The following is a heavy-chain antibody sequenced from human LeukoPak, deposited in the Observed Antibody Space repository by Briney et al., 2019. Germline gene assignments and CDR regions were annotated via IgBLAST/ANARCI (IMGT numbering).Heavy chain of an antibody. CDR1: GGTFSSYA. CDR2: IIPILGIA. D-gene: IGHD6-13*01. Sequence: SVKVSCKASGGTFSSYAISWVRQAPGQGLEWMGRIIPILGIANYAQKFQGRVTITADKSTSTAYMELSGLRSEDTAVYYCARGSSSWYVGDYWGQGTLVTVSS. J-gene: IGHJ4*02. CDR3: ARGSSSWYVGDY. V-gene: IGHV1-69*04.